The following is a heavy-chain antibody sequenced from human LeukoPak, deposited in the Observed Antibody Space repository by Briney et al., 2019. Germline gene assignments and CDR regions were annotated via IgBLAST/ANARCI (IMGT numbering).Heavy chain of an antibody. D-gene: IGHD2-15*01. CDR2: LIDSGDTT. CDR1: GFTFYNYA. V-gene: IGHV3-23*01. J-gene: IGHJ5*01. CDR3: VKEGGSFLTWFDS. Sequence: SGGSLRLSCAAPGFTFYNYAMSWVRQAPGKGLEWVSALIDSGDTTYYADSVKGRFTISRDNSKNTLFLQMNSLTAEDTAIYYCVKEGGSFLTWFDSWGQGSLVTVSS.